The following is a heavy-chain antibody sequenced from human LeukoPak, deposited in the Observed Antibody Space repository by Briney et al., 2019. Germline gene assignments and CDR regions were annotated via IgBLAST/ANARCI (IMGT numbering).Heavy chain of an antibody. D-gene: IGHD3-22*01. Sequence: SETLSLTCTVSGGSISSYYWSWIRQPAGKGLEWIGRIYTSGSTNYNPSLKSRVTMSVDTSKNQFSLKLSSVTAADTAVYYCARETYYYDSSGYYYSGGLEQYYFDYWGQGTLVTVSS. CDR2: IYTSGST. J-gene: IGHJ4*02. V-gene: IGHV4-4*07. CDR1: GGSISSYY. CDR3: ARETYYYDSSGYYYSGGLEQYYFDY.